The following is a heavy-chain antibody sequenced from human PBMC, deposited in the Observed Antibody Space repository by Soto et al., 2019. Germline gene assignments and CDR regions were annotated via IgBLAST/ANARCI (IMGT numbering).Heavy chain of an antibody. CDR1: GFTFSSYG. J-gene: IGHJ6*03. CDR3: AKPRTYYYYYMDV. CDR2: ISYDGSNK. V-gene: IGHV3-30*18. Sequence: GGSLRLSCAASGFTFSSYGMHWVRQAPGKGLEWVAVISYDGSNKYYADSVKGRFTISRDNSKNTLYLQMNSLRAEDTAVYYCAKPRTYYYYYMDVWGKGTTVTVSS.